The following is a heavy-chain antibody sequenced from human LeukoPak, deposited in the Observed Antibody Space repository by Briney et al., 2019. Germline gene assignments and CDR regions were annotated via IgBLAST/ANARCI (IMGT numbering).Heavy chain of an antibody. CDR2: INHSGST. CDR1: GGPFSGYY. J-gene: IGHJ4*02. D-gene: IGHD3-10*01. V-gene: IGHV4-34*01. CDR3: ARGFIYDYFDY. Sequence: PSETLSLTCAVYGGPFSGYYWSWIRQPPGKGLEWIGEINHSGSTNYNLSLKSRVTISVDTSKNQFSLKLSSVTAADTAVYYCARGFIYDYFDYWGQGTLVTVSS.